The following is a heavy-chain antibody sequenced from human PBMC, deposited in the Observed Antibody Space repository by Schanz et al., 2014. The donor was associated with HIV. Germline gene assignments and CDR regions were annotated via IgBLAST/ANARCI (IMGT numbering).Heavy chain of an antibody. CDR1: GYTFSDYY. J-gene: IGHJ4*02. V-gene: IGHV1-2*02. Sequence: QVNLVLSGPEVKMPGASVKVSCKSSGYTFSDYYMHWLRQAPGQGLEWMGWINTRTGDTIYAERLQGRVTMTRDTSISTAYMELRRLRSDDTAVYYCARDQNVISMVRGVMGGVDYWGQGTLVTVSS. CDR2: INTRTGDT. CDR3: ARDQNVISMVRGVMGGVDY. D-gene: IGHD3-10*01.